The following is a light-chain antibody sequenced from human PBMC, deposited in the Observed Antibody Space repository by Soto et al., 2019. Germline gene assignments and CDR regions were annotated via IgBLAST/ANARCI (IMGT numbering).Light chain of an antibody. CDR3: SSYAGSNNVV. J-gene: IGLJ2*01. CDR1: SSDVGGYNY. CDR2: EVS. Sequence: QSALTQPPSASGSPGQSVTISCTGTSSDVGGYNYVSWYQQHPGKAPKLMIYEVSQPPSGVPDRFSGSKSGNTASLTVSGRQAEDEADYYCSSYAGSNNVVFGGGTKLTVL. V-gene: IGLV2-8*01.